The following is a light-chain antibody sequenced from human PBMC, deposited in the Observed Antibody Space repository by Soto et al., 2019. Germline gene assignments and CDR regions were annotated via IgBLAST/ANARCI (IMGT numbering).Light chain of an antibody. CDR1: QNVYNN. J-gene: IGKJ4*01. V-gene: IGKV3-15*01. CDR2: DAS. CDR3: QQCRNWPLT. Sequence: EIVMTQSPATLSVSPGEGATLSCKASQNVYNNLAWYQQRPGQPPRLLIYDASTRATGISARFSGSGYGTEFTLTISSLQSEDSAVYFCQQCRNWPLTFGGGTKV.